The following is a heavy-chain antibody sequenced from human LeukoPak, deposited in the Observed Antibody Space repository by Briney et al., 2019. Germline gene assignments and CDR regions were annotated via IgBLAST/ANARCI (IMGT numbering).Heavy chain of an antibody. D-gene: IGHD5-24*01. CDR1: GFTVTHYA. J-gene: IGHJ5*02. Sequence: PGGSLRLSCSASGFTVTHYAMHWVRQAPGKGLEYVSAVDANGRTTYYADSVKGRFTISRDDSKNTLYLHMSSLRPEDTVIYYCYCRDDLPAWGQGTLVTISS. V-gene: IGHV3-64D*06. CDR3: YCRDDLPA. CDR2: VDANGRTT.